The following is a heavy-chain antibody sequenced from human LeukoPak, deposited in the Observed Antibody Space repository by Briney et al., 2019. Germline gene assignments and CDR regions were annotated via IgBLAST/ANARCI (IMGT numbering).Heavy chain of an antibody. Sequence: GSLRLSCAASGFTFSSSAMTWARQAPGKGLEWVSSISASGGRTYYADSVRGRFTISRDNSKNSLYLQMNSLRAEDTAVYFCAKSQQEFYYYGMDVWGQGTTVTVS. D-gene: IGHD3-10*01. J-gene: IGHJ6*02. CDR2: ISASGGRT. V-gene: IGHV3-23*01. CDR3: AKSQQEFYYYGMDV. CDR1: GFTFSSSA.